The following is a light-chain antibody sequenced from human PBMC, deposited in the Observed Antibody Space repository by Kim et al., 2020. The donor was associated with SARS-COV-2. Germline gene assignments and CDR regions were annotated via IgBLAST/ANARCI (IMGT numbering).Light chain of an antibody. CDR1: TSNIGSNT. Sequence: QSALTQPPSASGTPGQRVTISCSGSTSNIGSNTVSWYQQHPGTAPKLLIYSNDQRPSGVPDQFSGSKSGTSASLAIIGLQSADEADYYCATWDDSLNRWVFGGGTQLTVL. CDR3: ATWDDSLNRWV. CDR2: SND. V-gene: IGLV1-44*01. J-gene: IGLJ3*02.